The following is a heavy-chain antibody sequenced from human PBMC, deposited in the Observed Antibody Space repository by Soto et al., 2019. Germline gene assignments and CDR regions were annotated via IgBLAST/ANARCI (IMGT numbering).Heavy chain of an antibody. J-gene: IGHJ4*02. CDR2: IYYSGST. Sequence: SETLSLTCTVSGGSISSGGYYWSWIRQHPGKGLEWIGYIYYSGSTYYNPSLKSRVTISVDTSKNQFSLKLSSVTAADTAVYYCAGEIDTAMMILDYWGQGTLVTVSS. V-gene: IGHV4-31*03. CDR3: AGEIDTAMMILDY. D-gene: IGHD5-18*01. CDR1: GGSISSGGYY.